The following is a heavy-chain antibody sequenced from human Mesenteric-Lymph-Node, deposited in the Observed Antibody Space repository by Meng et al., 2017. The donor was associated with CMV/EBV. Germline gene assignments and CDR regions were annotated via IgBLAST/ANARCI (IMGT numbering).Heavy chain of an antibody. V-gene: IGHV1-18*01. J-gene: IGHJ4*02. Sequence: ASVKVSCKASGYTFTSYGISWVRQAPGQGLEWMGWISAYNGNTNYAQKLQGRVTMTTDTSTSTAYMELRSLRSDDTAVYYCAREQIFGVVIMGFDYWGQGTLVTVSS. D-gene: IGHD3-3*01. CDR3: AREQIFGVVIMGFDY. CDR2: ISAYNGNT. CDR1: GYTFTSYG.